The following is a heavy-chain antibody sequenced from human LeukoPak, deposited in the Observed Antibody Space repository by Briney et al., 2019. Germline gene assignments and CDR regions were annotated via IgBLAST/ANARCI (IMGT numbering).Heavy chain of an antibody. CDR1: GFTFSSYS. V-gene: IGHV3-21*01. J-gene: IGHJ6*02. Sequence: GGSLRLSCAASGFTFSSYSMNWVRQAPGKGLEWVSSISSSSSYIYYADSVKGRFTISRDNAKNSLYLQMNSLRAEDTAVYYCARAYYDSSGPYYYGMDVWGQGTTVTVSS. CDR3: ARAYYDSSGPYYYGMDV. CDR2: ISSSSSYI. D-gene: IGHD3-22*01.